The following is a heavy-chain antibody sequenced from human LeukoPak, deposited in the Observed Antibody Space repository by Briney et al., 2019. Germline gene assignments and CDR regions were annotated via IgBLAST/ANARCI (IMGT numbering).Heavy chain of an antibody. CDR1: GGSISSSSYY. V-gene: IGHV4-39*01. CDR3: ARGGGYSSSSGNVYYYMDV. J-gene: IGHJ6*03. D-gene: IGHD6-6*01. Sequence: SETLSLTCTVSGGSISSSSYYWGWIRQPPGKGLEWIGSIYYSGSTYYNPSLKSRVTISVDTSKNQFSLKLSSVTAADTAVYYCARGGGYSSSSGNVYYYMDVWGKGTTVTVSS. CDR2: IYYSGST.